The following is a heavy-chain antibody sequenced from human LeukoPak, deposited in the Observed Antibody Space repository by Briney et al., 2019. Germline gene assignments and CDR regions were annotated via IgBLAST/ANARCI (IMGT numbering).Heavy chain of an antibody. Sequence: GGSLRLSCAASGSTFSSYGMHWVRQAPGKGLEWVAVISYDGSNKYYADSVKGRFTISRDNSKNTLHLQMNSLRAEDTAVYYCAKGDYYDSHFDYWGQGTLVTVSS. CDR3: AKGDYYDSHFDY. CDR1: GSTFSSYG. J-gene: IGHJ4*02. V-gene: IGHV3-30*18. D-gene: IGHD3-22*01. CDR2: ISYDGSNK.